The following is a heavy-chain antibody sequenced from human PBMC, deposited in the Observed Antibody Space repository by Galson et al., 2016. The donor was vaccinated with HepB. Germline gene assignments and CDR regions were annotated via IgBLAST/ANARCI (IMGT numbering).Heavy chain of an antibody. D-gene: IGHD3/OR15-3a*01. J-gene: IGHJ6*04. V-gene: IGHV4-59*01. CDR3: ARYDFRSGYYRGMDV. CDR2: ISDDGTS. CDR1: GGSISGYY. Sequence: ETLSLTCTMSGGSISGYYWNWIRQSPGNVLEWIGYISDDGTSNYNPSLRSRVTLSINTSGNQFSLILSPVTAADAAVYFCARYDFRSGYYRGMDVWGKGTTVIVSS.